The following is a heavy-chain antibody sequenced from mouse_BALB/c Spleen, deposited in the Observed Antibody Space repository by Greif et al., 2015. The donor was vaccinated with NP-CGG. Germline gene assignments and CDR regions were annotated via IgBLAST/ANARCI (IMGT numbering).Heavy chain of an antibody. V-gene: IGHV14-4*02. D-gene: IGHD1-1*01. CDR3: NGYYYGSSYRYFDY. J-gene: IGHJ2*01. Sequence: EVQLQPSGAELVRSGASVKLSCTASGFNIKDYYMHWVKQRPEQGLEWIGWIDPENGDTEYAPKFQGKATMTADTSSXTAYLQLSSLTSEDTAVYYCNGYYYGSSYRYFDYRGQGTTLTVSS. CDR2: IDPENGDT. CDR1: GFNIKDYY.